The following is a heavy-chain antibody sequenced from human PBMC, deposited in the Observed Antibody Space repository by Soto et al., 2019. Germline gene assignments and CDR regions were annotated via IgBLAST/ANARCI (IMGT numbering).Heavy chain of an antibody. V-gene: IGHV3-23*01. CDR1: GFTFSNYA. CDR3: ARDNIPHPHY. D-gene: IGHD2-21*01. J-gene: IGHJ4*02. CDR2: ISSSGDSP. Sequence: EVQLLESGGGLVQPGGSLRLSCAASGFTFSNYAMSWVRQAPGKGLEWVSAISSSGDSPYYADSVKGRFTVSRDNSKNTHYPQMNCPRGVDTAIYAFARDNIPHPHYWCQVTLVTVSS.